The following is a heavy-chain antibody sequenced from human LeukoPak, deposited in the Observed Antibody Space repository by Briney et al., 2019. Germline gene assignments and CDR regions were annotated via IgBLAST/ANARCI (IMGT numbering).Heavy chain of an antibody. CDR2: IWYDGSNK. D-gene: IGHD1-1*01. J-gene: IGHJ3*02. CDR1: GFTFSSYG. CDR3: AKKLTTGPGPDAFDI. V-gene: IGHV3-33*06. Sequence: GGSLRLSCAASGFTFSSYGMHWVRQAPGKGLEWVAVIWYDGSNKYYADSVKGRFTISRDNSKNTLYLQTNSLRAEDTAVYYCAKKLTTGPGPDAFDIWGQGTMVTVSS.